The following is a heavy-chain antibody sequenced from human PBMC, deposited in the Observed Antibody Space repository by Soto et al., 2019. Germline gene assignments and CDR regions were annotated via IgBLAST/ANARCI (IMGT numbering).Heavy chain of an antibody. D-gene: IGHD3-10*01. CDR1: GYTFTGYY. CDR2: INPISGGT. CDR3: ARGLYYGSGSYYTGSFDY. V-gene: IGHV1-2*04. J-gene: IGHJ4*02. Sequence: ASVKVSCKASGYTFTGYYMHWVRQAPGQGLVWMGWINPISGGTNYAQMFQGWVTMTRDTSISIAYMELSRLRSDDTAVYFCARGLYYGSGSYYTGSFDYWGQGTLVTVSS.